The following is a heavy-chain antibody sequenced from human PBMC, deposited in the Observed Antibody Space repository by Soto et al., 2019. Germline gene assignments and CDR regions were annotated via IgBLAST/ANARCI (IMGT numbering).Heavy chain of an antibody. D-gene: IGHD4-17*01. CDR3: ARSGDYTNYYYYYMDV. V-gene: IGHV4-59*01. J-gene: IGHJ6*03. CDR1: GDSISNYY. CDR2: IYYSGLT. Sequence: SETLSLTCTVSGDSISNYYWSWVRQSPGMGLEWIGYIYYSGLTKYNPSLKSRVTISVGTSKNQFSLRLSSVTAADSAVYYCARSGDYTNYYYYYMDVWGKGTTVTVSS.